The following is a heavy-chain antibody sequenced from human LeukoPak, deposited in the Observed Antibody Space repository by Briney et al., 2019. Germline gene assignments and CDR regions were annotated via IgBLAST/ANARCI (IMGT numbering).Heavy chain of an antibody. D-gene: IGHD6-19*01. CDR1: GGTFTSYA. V-gene: IGHV3-30-3*01. J-gene: IGHJ4*02. CDR3: ARDYGLGAVAGMVNY. CDR2: ISYDGSNK. Sequence: SCKASGGTFTSYAMHWVRQAPGKGLEWVAVISYDGSNKYYADSVKGRFTISRDNSKNTLYLQMNSLRAEDTAVYYCARDYGLGAVAGMVNYWGQGTLVTVSS.